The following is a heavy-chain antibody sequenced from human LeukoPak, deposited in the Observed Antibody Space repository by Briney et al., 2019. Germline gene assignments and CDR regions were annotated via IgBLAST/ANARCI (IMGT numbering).Heavy chain of an antibody. CDR1: GGSISSYY. J-gene: IGHJ4*02. Sequence: SETLSLTCTASGGSISSYYWSWIRQPAGKGLEWIWRIYSTGSTNYNPSLKSRVTMSVDTSNYQFSLKLSSMTAADTAVYYCARVGSGSSFDYWGQGTLVTVSS. D-gene: IGHD3-10*01. CDR3: ARVGSGSSFDY. V-gene: IGHV4-4*07. CDR2: IYSTGST.